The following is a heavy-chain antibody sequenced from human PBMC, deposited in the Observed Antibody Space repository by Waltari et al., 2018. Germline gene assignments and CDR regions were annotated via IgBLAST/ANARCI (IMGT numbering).Heavy chain of an antibody. Sequence: EVQLLESGGGLVQPGGSLRLSCAACGFTFSNYAMRWVRQAPGKGLEWVSHISSAGGSTYYADSVKGRFTISRDNSRNTLDLQMNSLRAEDTAVYYCAKSSGGSRGWSLDWGQGTLVTVSS. J-gene: IGHJ4*02. CDR3: AKSSGGSRGWSLD. CDR2: ISSAGGST. CDR1: GFTFSNYA. V-gene: IGHV3-23*01. D-gene: IGHD2-15*01.